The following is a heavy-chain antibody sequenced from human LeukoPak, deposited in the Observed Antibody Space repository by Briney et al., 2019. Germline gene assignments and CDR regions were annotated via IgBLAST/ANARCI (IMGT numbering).Heavy chain of an antibody. D-gene: IGHD1-26*01. V-gene: IGHV4-59*12. J-gene: IGHJ5*02. CDR2: IYYSGST. CDR1: GGSISSYY. Sequence: SETLSLTCTVSGGSISSYYWSWIRQPPGKGLEWIGYIYYSGSTNYNPSLESRVTISVDTSKNQFSLNLSSVTAADTAVYYCARGPRYSGSQRWFDPWGQGTLVTVSS. CDR3: ARGPRYSGSQRWFDP.